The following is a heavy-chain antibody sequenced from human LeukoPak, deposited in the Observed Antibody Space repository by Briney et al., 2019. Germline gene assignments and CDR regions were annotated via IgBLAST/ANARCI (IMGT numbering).Heavy chain of an antibody. Sequence: SETVSLTCNVSGGTISSYYWSWIRQPPGKGLEWIGYIYYSGSTNYNPSLKSRVTISVDTSKNQFSLKLSSVTAADTAVYYCARDGGDGSYYYYYGMDVWGQGTTVTVSS. V-gene: IGHV4-59*01. CDR1: GGTISSYY. CDR3: ARDGGDGSYYYYYGMDV. D-gene: IGHD3-16*01. J-gene: IGHJ6*02. CDR2: IYYSGST.